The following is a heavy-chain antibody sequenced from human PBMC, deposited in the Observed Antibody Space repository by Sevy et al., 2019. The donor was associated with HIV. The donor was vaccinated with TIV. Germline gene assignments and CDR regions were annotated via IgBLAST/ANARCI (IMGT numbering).Heavy chain of an antibody. D-gene: IGHD5-18*01. V-gene: IGHV3-48*03. CDR3: ARGRGIQLWS. J-gene: IGHJ4*02. CDR2: ISSSGSTI. Sequence: GGSLRLSCVASGFTFSSYEMNWVRQAPGKGLEWVSYISSSGSTIYYADSVKGRFTISRDNAKNSLYLQMNSLRAEDTAVYYCARGRGIQLWSWGQGTLVTVSS. CDR1: GFTFSSYE.